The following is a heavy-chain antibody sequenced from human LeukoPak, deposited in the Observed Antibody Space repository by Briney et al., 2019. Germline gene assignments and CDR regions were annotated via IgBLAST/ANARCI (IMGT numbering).Heavy chain of an antibody. Sequence: GGSLRLSCAASGFTFSRYSMNWVRQAPGKGLEWVSSISGSSSYKYYADSVKGRFTISRDNAKNSLYLQMNSLRAEDTAVYYCARDDYDSSGLFGWGQGTLVTVSS. CDR3: ARDDYDSSGLFG. J-gene: IGHJ4*02. V-gene: IGHV3-21*01. CDR2: ISGSSSYK. CDR1: GFTFSRYS. D-gene: IGHD3-22*01.